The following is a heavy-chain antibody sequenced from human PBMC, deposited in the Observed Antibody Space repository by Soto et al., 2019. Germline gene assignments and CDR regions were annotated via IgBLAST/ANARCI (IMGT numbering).Heavy chain of an antibody. V-gene: IGHV3-21*06. J-gene: IGHJ4*02. Sequence: EVQLVESGGSLVKPGGSLRLSCAASGFTFSSHAMNWVRQAPGKGLEWISSIDSSSSFIYYADSVKGRFTISRDNAKNSVFLHMSSLSADDTAVYYCARDPLWFGEIGYFDYWGQGALVTVSS. D-gene: IGHD3-10*01. CDR3: ARDPLWFGEIGYFDY. CDR1: GFTFSSHA. CDR2: IDSSSSFI.